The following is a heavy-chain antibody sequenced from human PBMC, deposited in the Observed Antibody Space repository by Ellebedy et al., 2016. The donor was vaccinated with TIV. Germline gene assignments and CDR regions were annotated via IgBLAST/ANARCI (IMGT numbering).Heavy chain of an antibody. Sequence: PGGSLRLSCKGSGYTFNTYWLGWVRQMPGKGLEWVGIIYPIDSDTKYSPSFQGVVTISADKSISTAYLQWNSLNVSDTAIYYCARSLGAWYFDLWGLGTLVTVSS. D-gene: IGHD7-27*01. CDR1: GYTFNTYW. CDR3: ARSLGAWYFDL. J-gene: IGHJ2*01. CDR2: IYPIDSDT. V-gene: IGHV5-51*01.